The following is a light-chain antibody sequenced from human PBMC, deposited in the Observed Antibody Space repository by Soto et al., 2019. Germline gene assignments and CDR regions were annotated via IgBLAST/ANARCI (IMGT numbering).Light chain of an antibody. CDR2: EVS. CDR3: SSYTGISTLDVV. V-gene: IGLV2-14*01. Sequence: QSVLTQPASVSGSPGQSITISCTGTSSDVGGYNYVSWYQQHPGKAPKLVISEVSNRPSGISYRFSGSKFGNTASLSISGLQAEDEADYYCSSYTGISTLDVVFGGGTKVTVL. J-gene: IGLJ2*01. CDR1: SSDVGGYNY.